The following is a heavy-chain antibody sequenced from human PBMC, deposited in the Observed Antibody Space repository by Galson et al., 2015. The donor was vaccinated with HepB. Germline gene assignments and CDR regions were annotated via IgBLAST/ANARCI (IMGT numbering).Heavy chain of an antibody. V-gene: IGHV5-51*03. J-gene: IGHJ4*02. CDR1: GYSFSSHW. D-gene: IGHD3-10*01. CDR3: MTARGFGDFWDY. Sequence: QSGAEVKKPGESLKISCKGSGYSFSSHWIAWVRQMPGKGLEWMAVIYPADSDTRYSPSFKGQVTISADKSISTAYLQWSSLKSSDTAMYYCMTARGFGDFWDYWGQGTLVTVSS. CDR2: IYPADSDT.